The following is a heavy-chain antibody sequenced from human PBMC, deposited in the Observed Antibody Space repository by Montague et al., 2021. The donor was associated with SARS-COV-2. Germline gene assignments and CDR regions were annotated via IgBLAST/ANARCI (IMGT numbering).Heavy chain of an antibody. CDR3: ARQPLGYDFVYYYYGMDV. J-gene: IGHJ6*02. D-gene: IGHD5-12*01. CDR2: TYYRSKWYN. Sequence: CAISGDSVSSNSAAWNWIRQSPSRGLEWLGRTYYRSKWYNDYAVSVKSRITINPDTSKNKFSLQLNSVTPEDTAVYYCARQPLGYDFVYYYYGMDVWGQGTTVTVSS. V-gene: IGHV6-1*01. CDR1: GDSVSSNSAA.